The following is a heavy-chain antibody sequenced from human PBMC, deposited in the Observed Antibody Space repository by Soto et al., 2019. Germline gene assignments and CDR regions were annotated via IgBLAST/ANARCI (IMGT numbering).Heavy chain of an antibody. J-gene: IGHJ4*02. Sequence: QVQLQESGPGLVKPSQTLSLTCTVSGGSISSGGYYWSWIRQHPGKCLEWIGYIYYSGSTYYNPSLKSRVNRSVDTSKNHFALKLSSVTAADTAVYYCAGGGNNYNILTYFDYWGQGTLVTVSS. CDR1: GGSISSGGYY. CDR3: AGGGNNYNILTYFDY. CDR2: IYYSGST. V-gene: IGHV4-31*03. D-gene: IGHD3-9*01.